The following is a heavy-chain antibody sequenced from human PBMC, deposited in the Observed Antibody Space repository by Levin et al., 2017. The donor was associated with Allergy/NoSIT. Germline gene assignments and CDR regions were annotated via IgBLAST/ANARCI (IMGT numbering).Heavy chain of an antibody. CDR2: IYWDDDK. V-gene: IGHV2-5*02. D-gene: IGHD1-1*01. CDR1: GFSLTTRGVG. CDR3: AHSRPTGSPWDCGYFDY. J-gene: IGHJ4*02. Sequence: SGPTLVKPTQTLTLTCAFSGFSLTTRGVGVGWIRQPPGKALEWVALIYWDDDKRYSPSLRSRLTITKDTSRNQVVLTMTNVDPLDTAIYCCAHSRPTGSPWDCGYFDYWGQGNLVTVSS.